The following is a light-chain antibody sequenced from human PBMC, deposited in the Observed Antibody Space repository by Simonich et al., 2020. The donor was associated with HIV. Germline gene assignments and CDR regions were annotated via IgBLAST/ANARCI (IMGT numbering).Light chain of an antibody. Sequence: SYELTQPPSVSVSPGQTARITCSGDALPKQDAYWYQQKPGQAPVGVIYKDSERPSGIPERFSGSSSGTTVTLTISGVQAEDEADYYCQSADSSGTYVLFGGGTKLTVL. CDR3: QSADSSGTYVL. J-gene: IGLJ2*01. CDR2: KDS. V-gene: IGLV3-25*03. CDR1: ALPKQD.